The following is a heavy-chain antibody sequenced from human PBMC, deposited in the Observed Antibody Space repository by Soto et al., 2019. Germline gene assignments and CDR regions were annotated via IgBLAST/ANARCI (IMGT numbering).Heavy chain of an antibody. CDR1: GFTFSSYA. V-gene: IGHV3-23*01. J-gene: IGHJ4*02. Sequence: GGSLRLSCAASGFTFSSYAMNWVRQAPGKGLEWVSVISGSDGSTYYADSVKGRFTISRDNSKNTLYVEMNSLGAEDTAVYFCARINYGGSSRFFDYWGQGTLVTVSS. D-gene: IGHD4-17*01. CDR2: ISGSDGST. CDR3: ARINYGGSSRFFDY.